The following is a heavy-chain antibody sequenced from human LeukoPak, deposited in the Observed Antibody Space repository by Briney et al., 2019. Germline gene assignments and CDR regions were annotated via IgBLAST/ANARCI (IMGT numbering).Heavy chain of an antibody. Sequence: SETLSLTCAVYGGSFSGYYWSWIRQPPGKGLEWIGEINHSGSTNYNPSLKSRVTISVDTSKNQFSLKLSSVTAPDTAVYYCARDGRFPPEVLPRYFDSWGQGTLVTVSS. CDR3: ARDGRFPPEVLPRYFDS. CDR2: INHSGST. J-gene: IGHJ4*02. CDR1: GGSFSGYY. V-gene: IGHV4-34*01. D-gene: IGHD1-14*01.